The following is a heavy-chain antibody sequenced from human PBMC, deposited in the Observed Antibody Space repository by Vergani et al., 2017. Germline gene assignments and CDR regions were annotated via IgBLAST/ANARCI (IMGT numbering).Heavy chain of an antibody. CDR2: ISNSGNTI. D-gene: IGHD5-24*01. J-gene: IGHJ3*02. CDR3: AREHRDYNNYPGTFDI. Sequence: QVQLVESGGGLVKPGGSLRLSCAASGFSFSDHYMTWIRQAPGKGLEWVSYISNSGNTIEYADSVKGRFSISRDNAKSSLFLQMDSLRAEDTAVYYCAREHRDYNNYPGTFDIWGQRSMVTVSS. V-gene: IGHV3-11*01. CDR1: GFSFSDHY.